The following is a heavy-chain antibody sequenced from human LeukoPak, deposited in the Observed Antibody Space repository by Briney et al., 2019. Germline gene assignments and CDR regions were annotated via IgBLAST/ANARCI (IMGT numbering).Heavy chain of an antibody. D-gene: IGHD5-24*01. CDR3: ARGGDGYNFDY. CDR2: IYYIGST. V-gene: IGHV4-59*12. CDR1: GGSISSYY. J-gene: IGHJ4*02. Sequence: PSETLSLTCTVSGGSISSYYWSWIRQPPGKGLEWIGYIYYIGSTNYNPSLKSRVTISVDTSKNQFSLKLSSVTAADTAVYYCARGGDGYNFDYWGQGTLVTVSS.